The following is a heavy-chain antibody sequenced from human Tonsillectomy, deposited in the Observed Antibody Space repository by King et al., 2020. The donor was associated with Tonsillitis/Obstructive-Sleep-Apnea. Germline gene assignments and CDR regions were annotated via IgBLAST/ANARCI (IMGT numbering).Heavy chain of an antibody. Sequence: HVQLVESGGGVVQPGRSLRLSCAASGFTFSSYAMHWVRQAPGKGLEWVAVISYDGSNKYYADSVKGRFIISRDNSKSTLYLQMNSLRVEDTAVYYCARESYGDQYFDYWGLGTLVTVSS. CDR2: ISYDGSNK. J-gene: IGHJ4*02. D-gene: IGHD4-17*01. CDR3: ARESYGDQYFDY. V-gene: IGHV3-30*01. CDR1: GFTFSSYA.